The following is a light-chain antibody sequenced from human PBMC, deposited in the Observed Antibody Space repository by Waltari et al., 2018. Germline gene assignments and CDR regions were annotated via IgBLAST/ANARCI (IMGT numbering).Light chain of an antibody. V-gene: IGKV4-1*01. J-gene: IGKJ2*03. CDR1: QSVLYSSNNKNY. CDR2: WAS. CDR3: QQYYSTPYS. Sequence: DIVMTQSPDYLAVTLRERATLNCKSSQSVLYSSNNKNYLAWYQQKPGQPPKLLIYWASTRESGVPDRFSGSGSGTDFTLTISSLQAEDVAVYYCQQYYSTPYSFGQGTKLEIK.